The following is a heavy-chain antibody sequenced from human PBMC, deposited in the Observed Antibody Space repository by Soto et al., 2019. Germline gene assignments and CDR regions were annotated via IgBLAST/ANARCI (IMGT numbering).Heavy chain of an antibody. CDR1: GYTFTSYG. CDR2: ISAYNGNT. V-gene: IGHV1-18*01. CDR3: SRVRKVRGVTIWCDP. D-gene: IGHD3-10*01. J-gene: IGHJ5*02. Sequence: QVQLVQSGAEVKKPGASVKVSCKASGYTFTSYGISCVRQAPGQGLEWMGWISAYNGNTNYAQKLQGSVTMTTYTSVSTACIEGRSLRSHTTAGYSCSRVRKVRGVTIWCDPWGQGTLVTVS.